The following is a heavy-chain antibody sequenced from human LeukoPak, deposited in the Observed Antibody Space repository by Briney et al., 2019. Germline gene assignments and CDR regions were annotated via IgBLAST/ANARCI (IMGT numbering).Heavy chain of an antibody. Sequence: PGGSLRLSCAASGFTFSSYSMNWVRQAPGKGLEWVSSISSSSSYIYYADSVKGRFTISRDNAKNSLYLQMNSLRAEDTAVYYCARCYYYDSSGYLWPIDYWGQGTLVTVSS. CDR2: ISSSSSYI. D-gene: IGHD3-22*01. J-gene: IGHJ4*02. CDR3: ARCYYYDSSGYLWPIDY. V-gene: IGHV3-21*01. CDR1: GFTFSSYS.